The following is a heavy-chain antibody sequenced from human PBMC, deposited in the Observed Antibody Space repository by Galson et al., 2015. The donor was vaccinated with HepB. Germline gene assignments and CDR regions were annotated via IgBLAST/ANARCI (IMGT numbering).Heavy chain of an antibody. CDR1: GDSVSSSSAA. D-gene: IGHD3-10*01. V-gene: IGHV6-1*01. CDR3: ARATLKLLWFGEFSYNWFDP. Sequence: CAISGDSVSSSSAAWNWIRQSPSRGLEWLGRTYYRSKWYNDYAVSVKSRITINPDTSKNQFSLQLKSVTPEDTAVYYCARATLKLLWFGEFSYNWFDPWGQGTLDTVSS. J-gene: IGHJ5*02. CDR2: TYYRSKWYN.